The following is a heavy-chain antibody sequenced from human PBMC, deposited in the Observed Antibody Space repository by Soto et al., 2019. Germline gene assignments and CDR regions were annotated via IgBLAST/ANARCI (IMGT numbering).Heavy chain of an antibody. CDR2: IIPIFGTA. CDR1: GGTFSSYA. D-gene: IGHD3-22*01. V-gene: IGHV1-69*13. J-gene: IGHJ4*02. CDR3: ARADYYYDSSGYCLTF. Sequence: SVKVSCKASGGTFSSYAISWVRQAPGQGLEWMGGIIPIFGTANYAQKFQGRVTITADESTSTAYMELSSLRSEDTAVYYCARADYYYDSSGYCLTFWGQGTLVTVSS.